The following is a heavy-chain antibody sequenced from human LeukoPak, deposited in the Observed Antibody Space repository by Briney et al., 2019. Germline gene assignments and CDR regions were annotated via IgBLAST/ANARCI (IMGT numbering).Heavy chain of an antibody. CDR3: AREGGLGHLDYYDSSGYYFDAFDI. D-gene: IGHD3-22*01. V-gene: IGHV1-2*02. CDR2: INPNSGGT. Sequence: ASVKVSCKASGYTFTGYYMHWVRQAPGQGLEWMGWINPNSGGTNYAQKFQGGVTMTRDTSISTAYMELSRLRSDDTAVYYCAREGGLGHLDYYDSSGYYFDAFDIWGQGTMVTVSS. CDR1: GYTFTGYY. J-gene: IGHJ3*02.